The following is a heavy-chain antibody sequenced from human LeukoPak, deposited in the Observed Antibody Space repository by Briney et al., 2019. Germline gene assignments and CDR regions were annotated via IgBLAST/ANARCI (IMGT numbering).Heavy chain of an antibody. Sequence: GGSLRLSCAASGFTFSSYSMTWVRQAPGKGLEWVSSISSSSSYIYYADSVKGRFTISRDNAKNSLYLQMNSLRAEDTAVYYCARGFNDYGDYGAFDIWGQGTMVTVSS. V-gene: IGHV3-21*01. CDR1: GFTFSSYS. CDR3: ARGFNDYGDYGAFDI. D-gene: IGHD4-17*01. CDR2: ISSSSSYI. J-gene: IGHJ3*02.